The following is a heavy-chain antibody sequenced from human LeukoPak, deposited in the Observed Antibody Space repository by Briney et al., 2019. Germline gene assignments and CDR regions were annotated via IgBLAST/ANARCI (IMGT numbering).Heavy chain of an antibody. Sequence: GASVKVSCKASGYTFTSYGISWVRQAPGQGLEWMGWMSAYNGNTNYAQKLQGRVTMTTDTSTSTAYMELRSLRSDDTAVYYCARARGSRTAGDYYYYMDVWGKGTTVTVSS. D-gene: IGHD6-13*01. CDR3: ARARGSRTAGDYYYYMDV. J-gene: IGHJ6*03. V-gene: IGHV1-18*01. CDR1: GYTFTSYG. CDR2: MSAYNGNT.